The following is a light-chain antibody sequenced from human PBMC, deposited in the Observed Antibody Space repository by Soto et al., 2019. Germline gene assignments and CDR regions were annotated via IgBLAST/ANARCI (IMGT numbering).Light chain of an antibody. CDR2: WAS. Sequence: DIVMTQSPDSLAVSLGERATINCKSSQSVLYSSNNQNYLAWYQQKPGQPPKLLIYWASTRESGVPDRFSGSGSGTDFTLTISSLQAEDVAVYYCQQYYSTPQDTFGQGTKLEIK. J-gene: IGKJ2*01. CDR1: QSVLYSSNNQNY. V-gene: IGKV4-1*01. CDR3: QQYYSTPQDT.